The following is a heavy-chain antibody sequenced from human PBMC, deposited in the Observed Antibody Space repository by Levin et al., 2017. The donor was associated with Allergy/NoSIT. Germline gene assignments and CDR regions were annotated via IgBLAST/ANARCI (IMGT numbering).Heavy chain of an antibody. CDR1: GYTFTDYY. Sequence: ASVKVSCVASGYTFTDYYMHWVRQAPGQGLEWMGWINPNNGGTNYAQKFEGRVTMTRDTSISTAYMELSRLTSDDSAVYFCASPTGLPMIRGVIDYYMDVWGKGTTVTSP. V-gene: IGHV1-2*02. J-gene: IGHJ6*03. CDR2: INPNNGGT. CDR3: ASPTGLPMIRGVIDYYMDV. D-gene: IGHD3-10*01.